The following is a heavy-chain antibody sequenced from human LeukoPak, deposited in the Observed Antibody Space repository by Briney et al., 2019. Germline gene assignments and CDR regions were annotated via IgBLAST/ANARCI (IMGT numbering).Heavy chain of an antibody. Sequence: ASVKVSCKASGYTFTGYYMHWVRQAPGQGLEWMGWINPNSGGTNYAQKFQGRVTMTRDTSISTAYMELSRLRSDDTAVYYCARSDSSGYYYAFGIWGQGTMVTVSS. CDR2: INPNSGGT. CDR1: GYTFTGYY. D-gene: IGHD3-22*01. V-gene: IGHV1-2*02. CDR3: ARSDSSGYYYAFGI. J-gene: IGHJ3*02.